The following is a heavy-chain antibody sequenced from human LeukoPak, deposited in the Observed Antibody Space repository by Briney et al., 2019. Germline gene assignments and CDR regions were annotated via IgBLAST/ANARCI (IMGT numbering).Heavy chain of an antibody. J-gene: IGHJ5*02. CDR1: GGSISSSNW. D-gene: IGHD4-23*01. Sequence: KASGTLSLTCAVSGGSISSSNWWSWVRQPPGKGLEWIGEIYHSGSTNYNPSLKSRVTISIDTSKNQFSLRLNSVTAADTAVYYCARGAGNIDPWGQGTLVIVSS. V-gene: IGHV4-4*02. CDR3: ARGAGNIDP. CDR2: IYHSGST.